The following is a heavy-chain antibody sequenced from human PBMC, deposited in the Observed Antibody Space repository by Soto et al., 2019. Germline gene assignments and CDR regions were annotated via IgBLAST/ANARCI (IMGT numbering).Heavy chain of an antibody. D-gene: IGHD3-9*01. CDR1: GGSFSGYY. Sequence: SETLSLTCAVYGGSFSGYYWSWIRQPPGKGLEWIGEINHSGSTNYNPSLKSRVTISVDTSKNQFSLKLSSVTAADTAVYYCASLQGPNYDILTGSQTPGVWFDPWGQGTLVTVSS. CDR2: INHSGST. J-gene: IGHJ5*02. V-gene: IGHV4-34*01. CDR3: ASLQGPNYDILTGSQTPGVWFDP.